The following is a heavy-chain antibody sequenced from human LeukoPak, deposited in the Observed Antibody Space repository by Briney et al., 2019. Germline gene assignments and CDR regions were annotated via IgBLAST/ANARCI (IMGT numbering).Heavy chain of an antibody. Sequence: GGCLRLSCAASGFTFCSYAMSWVRQAPGKGLEWVSAISGSGASTSYADPVKGRFTISRDNSKNTLYLQMNSLRAEHTAVYYCAKVASGSFFQHWGESTLVTVSS. CDR1: GFTFCSYA. CDR3: AKVASGSFFQH. V-gene: IGHV3-23*01. D-gene: IGHD1-26*01. CDR2: ISGSGAST. J-gene: IGHJ1*01.